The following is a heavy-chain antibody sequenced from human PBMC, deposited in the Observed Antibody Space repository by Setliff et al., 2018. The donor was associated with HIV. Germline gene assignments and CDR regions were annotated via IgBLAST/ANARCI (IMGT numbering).Heavy chain of an antibody. V-gene: IGHV3-21*01. CDR1: GFTFSSYN. J-gene: IGHJ4*02. CDR2: ISSDSRHI. Sequence: GGSLRLSCAASGFTFSSYNMNWVRQPPGKGLEWVSFISSDSRHIYYADSVKGRFTISRDDAKNSLYLQMNSLRTEDTAVYYCARVPAAIDYWGQGTLVTVSS. CDR3: ARVPAAIDY. D-gene: IGHD2-15*01.